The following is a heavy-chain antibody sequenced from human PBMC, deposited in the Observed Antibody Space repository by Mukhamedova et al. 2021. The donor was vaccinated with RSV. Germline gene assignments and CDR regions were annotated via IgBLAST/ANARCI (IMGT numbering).Heavy chain of an antibody. V-gene: IGHV3-23*01. CDR3: VSDHGDLDAFDF. D-gene: IGHD4-17*01. Sequence: GKGLEWVSSITGSGGSTYYADSVKDRFTISRDNSKNTLYLQMNSLRAEDTALYYCVSDHGDLDAFDFWGQGTKVTVSS. J-gene: IGHJ3*01. CDR2: ITGSGGST.